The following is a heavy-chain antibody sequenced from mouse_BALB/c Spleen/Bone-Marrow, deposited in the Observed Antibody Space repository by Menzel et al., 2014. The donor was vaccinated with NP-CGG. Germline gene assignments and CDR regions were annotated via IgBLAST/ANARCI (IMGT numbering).Heavy chain of an antibody. Sequence: VQLKESGPELVKPGASVKISCKTSGYTLTEYTMHWVKQSHGKSLEWIGSINPNNGGTNYYQKFKGKATLTVDKSPSTAYMEFRSLTSEDSAVYYCARGDGYYVYAMDYWGQGTSVTVSS. CDR3: ARGDGYYVYAMDY. J-gene: IGHJ4*01. CDR2: INPNNGGT. V-gene: IGHV1-18*01. D-gene: IGHD2-3*01. CDR1: GYTLTEYT.